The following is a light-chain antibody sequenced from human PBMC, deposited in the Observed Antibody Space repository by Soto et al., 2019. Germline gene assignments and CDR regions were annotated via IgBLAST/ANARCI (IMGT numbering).Light chain of an antibody. CDR2: EVS. Sequence: QSVLTQPASVSGSPGQSIAISCTGSSSDVGIYNYVSWYQQHPGKVPKLIIYEVSNRPSGVSNRFSGSKSGNTASLTISGLQADDDAYYYCSSYTTSSTRVFGTGTKVTVL. V-gene: IGLV2-14*01. CDR1: SSDVGIYNY. CDR3: SSYTTSSTRV. J-gene: IGLJ1*01.